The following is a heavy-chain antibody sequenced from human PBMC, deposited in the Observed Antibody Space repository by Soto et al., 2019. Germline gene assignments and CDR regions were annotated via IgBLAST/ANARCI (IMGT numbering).Heavy chain of an antibody. CDR2: IHYSGIT. CDR1: GYSISSDNW. V-gene: IGHV4-28*01. J-gene: IGHJ4*02. D-gene: IGHD2-15*01. CDR3: ARINGGSPDF. Sequence: SETLSLTCGVSGYSISSDNWWVWIRQPPGKGLEWIGYIHYSGITYSNPSLKSRLTMSVDTSKNQFSLKLSSVTAVDTAVYYCARINGGSPDFWGQGTLVTVSS.